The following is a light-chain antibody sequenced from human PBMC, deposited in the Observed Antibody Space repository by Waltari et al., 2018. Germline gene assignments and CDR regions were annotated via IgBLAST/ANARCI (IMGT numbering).Light chain of an antibody. V-gene: IGKV3-20*01. CDR3: QKYDRLPAT. CDR2: GAS. Sequence: EIVLTQSPGTLSLSTGERGTLSCRASQSVSRFLVCYHPNHGQAPRLLIYGASPSTTGIPDRFSGSGSGTAFFLTTSRLEPEDYAVYYCQKYDRLPATFGQGTKVEIK. J-gene: IGKJ1*01. CDR1: QSVSRF.